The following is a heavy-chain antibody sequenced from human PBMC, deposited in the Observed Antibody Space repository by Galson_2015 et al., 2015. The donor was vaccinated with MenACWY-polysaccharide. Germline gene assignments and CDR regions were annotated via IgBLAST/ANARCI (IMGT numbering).Heavy chain of an antibody. J-gene: IGHJ4*02. CDR3: ARDRPVDY. V-gene: IGHV3-53*01. Sequence: SLRLSCAASGFTVSSTYMSWVRQAPGKGLEWVSLIYGGGGTNYADSVKGRFTISRDNSKNTLYLQMNSLRAEDTAVYYCARDRPVDYWGQGTLVTVSS. CDR1: GFTVSSTY. CDR2: IYGGGGT.